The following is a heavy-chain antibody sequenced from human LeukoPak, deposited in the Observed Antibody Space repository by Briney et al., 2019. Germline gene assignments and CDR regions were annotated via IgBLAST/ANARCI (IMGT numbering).Heavy chain of an antibody. CDR3: ARQPGGRTNYMDV. CDR1: GGSISSSSYY. J-gene: IGHJ6*03. Sequence: PSETLSLTCTVSGGSISSSSYYWGWIRQPPGKGLEWIGIIYYSGSTYYNPSLKSRLTISVDMSKNQFSLRLSSVTAADTAVYYCARQPGGRTNYMDVWGKGTTVTISS. CDR2: IYYSGST. V-gene: IGHV4-39*01. D-gene: IGHD1/OR15-1a*01.